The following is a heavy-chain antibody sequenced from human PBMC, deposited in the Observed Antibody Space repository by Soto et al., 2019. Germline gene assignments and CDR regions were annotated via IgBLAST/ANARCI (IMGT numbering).Heavy chain of an antibody. Sequence: ASVKVSCKASGYTVTSYGISWVRQAPGQGLEWMGWISVDDGDTNYAQNFQGRVTMSTDTSTSTAYMEMRSLRSDDTAVYYCARDQVAKWAPGSAMVNYYYGMDARGQGTTVTVSS. CDR1: GYTVTSYG. V-gene: IGHV1-18*04. J-gene: IGHJ6*02. CDR2: ISVDDGDT. CDR3: ARDQVAKWAPGSAMVNYYYGMDA. D-gene: IGHD5-18*01.